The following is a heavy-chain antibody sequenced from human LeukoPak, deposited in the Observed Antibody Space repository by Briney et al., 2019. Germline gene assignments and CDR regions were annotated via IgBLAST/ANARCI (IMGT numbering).Heavy chain of an antibody. CDR3: ARYIAAAGPPFDYYYYMDV. D-gene: IGHD6-13*01. V-gene: IGHV5-51*01. CDR2: IYPGDSDT. Sequence: GESLKISCKGSGYSFTSYWIGWVRQMPGKGLEWMGIIYPGDSDTRYSPSFQGQVTISADKSIGTAYLQWSSLKASDTAMYYCARYIAAAGPPFDYYYYMDVWGKGTTVTVSS. J-gene: IGHJ6*03. CDR1: GYSFTSYW.